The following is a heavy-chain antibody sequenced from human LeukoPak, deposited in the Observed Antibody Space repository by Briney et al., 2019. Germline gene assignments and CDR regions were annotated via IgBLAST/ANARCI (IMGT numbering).Heavy chain of an antibody. V-gene: IGHV4-59*01. CDR2: ISYTGST. CDR1: GGSISTYY. CDR3: ARGGPVEYNGLMDV. J-gene: IGHJ6*03. Sequence: SETLSLTCTVSGGSISTYYWSWIRQPPGKGLEWLAYISYTGSTSYNPSLQRRVTISVDASKNQFFLQLRFVTAADAAVYYCARGGPVEYNGLMDVWGKGTTVTVSS. D-gene: IGHD5-12*01.